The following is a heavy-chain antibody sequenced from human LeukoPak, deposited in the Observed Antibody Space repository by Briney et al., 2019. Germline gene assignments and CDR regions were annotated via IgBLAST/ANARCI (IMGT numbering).Heavy chain of an antibody. V-gene: IGHV3-23*01. D-gene: IGHD3-9*01. J-gene: IGHJ6*02. CDR3: AKGAGGYDILTGYYSLYGMDV. Sequence: GGSLRLSCAASGFTFSGYAMSWVRQAPGKGLEWVSAISGSGGSTYYADSVKGRFTISRDNSKNTLYLQMNSLRAEDTAVYYCAKGAGGYDILTGYYSLYGMDVWGQGTTVTVSS. CDR1: GFTFSGYA. CDR2: ISGSGGST.